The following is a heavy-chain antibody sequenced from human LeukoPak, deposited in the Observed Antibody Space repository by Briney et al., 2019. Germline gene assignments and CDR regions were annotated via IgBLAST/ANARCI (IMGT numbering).Heavy chain of an antibody. Sequence: WVRGAPRNGLGGLGGICYSGRAYYNPSLKSRVPISVDTSKNQFSLKLSSVAAADTAVYYCARGRDELLFPGHDAFDIWGQGTMVTVSS. D-gene: IGHD2-21*02. CDR2: ICYSGRA. V-gene: IGHV4-39*01. J-gene: IGHJ3*02. CDR3: ARGRDELLFPGHDAFDI.